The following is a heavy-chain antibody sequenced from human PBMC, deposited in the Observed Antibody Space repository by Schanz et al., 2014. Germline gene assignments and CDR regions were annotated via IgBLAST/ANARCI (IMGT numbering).Heavy chain of an antibody. J-gene: IGHJ5*01. CDR3: AKTPREYCNYDSCPNWFDS. Sequence: QVQLVESGGGVVQPGRSLRLSCAASGFTFSSYGMHWVRQAPGKGLEWVAVIWYDGSNKYYADSVKGRFTISRDNSKNTLYLQMNSLRAEDTAVYYCAKTPREYCNYDSCPNWFDSWGQGTLVTASS. CDR2: IWYDGSNK. CDR1: GFTFSSYG. D-gene: IGHD2-15*01. V-gene: IGHV3-33*06.